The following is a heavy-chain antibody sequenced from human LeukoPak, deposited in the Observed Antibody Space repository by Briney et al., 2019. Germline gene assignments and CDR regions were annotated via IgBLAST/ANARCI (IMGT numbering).Heavy chain of an antibody. CDR2: INPNSGGT. Sequence: ASVKVSCKASGYTFTGDYMHWVRQAPGQGLEWMGWINPNSGGTNYAQKFQGRVTMTRDTSISTAYMELSRLRSDDTAVYYCAREHPQVIAPRHYYMDVWGKGTTVTVSS. CDR1: GYTFTGDY. D-gene: IGHD2-21*01. CDR3: AREHPQVIAPRHYYMDV. J-gene: IGHJ6*03. V-gene: IGHV1-2*02.